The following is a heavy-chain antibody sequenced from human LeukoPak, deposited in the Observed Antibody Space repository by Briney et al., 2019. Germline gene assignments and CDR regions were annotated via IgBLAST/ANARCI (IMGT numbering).Heavy chain of an antibody. V-gene: IGHV5-51*01. Sequence: KGGESLKISCKGSGYSFTSYWIGWVRQMPGKGLEWMGIIYPGDSDTRYSPSFQGQVTISADKSISTAYLQWSSLKASDTAMYYCARQEWELLPDYYYGMDVWGQGTTVTVSS. D-gene: IGHD1-26*01. CDR1: GYSFTSYW. CDR3: ARQEWELLPDYYYGMDV. J-gene: IGHJ6*02. CDR2: IYPGDSDT.